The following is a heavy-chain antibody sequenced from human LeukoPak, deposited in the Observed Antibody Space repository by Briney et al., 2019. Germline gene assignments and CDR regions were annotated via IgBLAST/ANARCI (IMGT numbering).Heavy chain of an antibody. Sequence: ASVKVSCKASGYTFTSYAMHWVRQAPGQRLEWMGWINAGNGNTKYSQKFQGRVIITRDTSASTAYMELSSLRSEDTAVYYCARDTYYYGSGSYRSTINWFDPWGQGTLVTVSS. V-gene: IGHV1-3*01. CDR2: INAGNGNT. D-gene: IGHD3-10*01. CDR3: ARDTYYYGSGSYRSTINWFDP. CDR1: GYTFTSYA. J-gene: IGHJ5*02.